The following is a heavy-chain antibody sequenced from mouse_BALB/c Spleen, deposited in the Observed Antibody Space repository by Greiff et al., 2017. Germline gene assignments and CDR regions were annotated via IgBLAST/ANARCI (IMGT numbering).Heavy chain of an antibody. CDR3: SGQAGLAY. D-gene: IGHD3-3*01. J-gene: IGHJ3*01. Sequence: EVKLMESGTVLARPGASVTMSCKASGYSFTSYWMHWVKQRPGQGLEWIGAIYPGNSDTSYNQKFTGKAKLTAVTSASTAYMEISSLTNEDSAVYSCSGQAGLAYWGEGTLVTVSA. V-gene: IGHV1-5*01. CDR2: IYPGNSDT. CDR1: GYSFTSYW.